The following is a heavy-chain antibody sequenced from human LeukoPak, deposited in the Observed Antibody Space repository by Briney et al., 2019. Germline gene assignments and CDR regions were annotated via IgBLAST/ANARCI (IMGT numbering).Heavy chain of an antibody. Sequence: PGGSLRLSCAASGFTFDDYAMHWVRQAPGKGLEWVSLISWDGGSTYYADSVKGRFTISRDNSKNSLYLQMNSLRAEDTALYYCAKVATQHLSSWFDYWGQGTLVTVSS. J-gene: IGHJ4*02. D-gene: IGHD6-13*01. V-gene: IGHV3-43D*03. CDR3: AKVATQHLSSWFDY. CDR1: GFTFDDYA. CDR2: ISWDGGST.